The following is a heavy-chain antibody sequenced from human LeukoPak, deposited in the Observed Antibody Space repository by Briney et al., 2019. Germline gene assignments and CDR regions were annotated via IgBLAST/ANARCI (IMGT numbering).Heavy chain of an antibody. CDR3: ARQYYDILSDPNYFDY. CDR2: ILPANSET. J-gene: IGHJ4*02. V-gene: IGHV5-51*01. Sequence: GESLKISCKGSGYSFSNYWIGWVRQMPGKGLEWVGIILPANSETRYSPSFQGQVTMSADKSISTAYLQWSSLKAADTAMYYCARQYYDILSDPNYFDYWGQGTLVTVSS. CDR1: GYSFSNYW. D-gene: IGHD3-9*01.